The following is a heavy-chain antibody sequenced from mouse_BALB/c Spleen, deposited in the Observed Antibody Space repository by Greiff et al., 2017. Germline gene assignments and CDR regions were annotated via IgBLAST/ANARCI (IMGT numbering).Heavy chain of an antibody. D-gene: IGHD1-1*01. CDR3: ARGAYYYGSPYAMDY. J-gene: IGHJ4*01. V-gene: IGHV5-6-3*01. CDR2: INSNGGST. Sequence: EVKLVESGGGLVQPGGSLKLSCAASGFTFSSYGMSWVRQTPDKRLELVATINSNGGSTYYPDSVKGRFTISRDNAKNTLYLQMSSLKSEDTAMYYCARGAYYYGSPYAMDYWGQGTSVTVSS. CDR1: GFTFSSYG.